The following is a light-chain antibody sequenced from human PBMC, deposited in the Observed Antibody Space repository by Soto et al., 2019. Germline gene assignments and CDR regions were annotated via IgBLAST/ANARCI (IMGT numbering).Light chain of an antibody. CDR2: GAS. CDR1: QSISSSY. Sequence: EIVLTQSPGTLSLSPGERATLSCRASQSISSSYLAWHQQKPGQAPRVLIYGASSRATGIPDRFSGSGSGTDFTLTISRLEPEDVAVYFCQQYGNPPPNAFGQGPKVDIK. V-gene: IGKV3-20*01. J-gene: IGKJ2*01. CDR3: QQYGNPPPNA.